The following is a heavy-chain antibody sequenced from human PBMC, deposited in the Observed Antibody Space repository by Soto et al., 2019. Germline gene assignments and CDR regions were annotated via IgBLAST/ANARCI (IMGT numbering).Heavy chain of an antibody. CDR2: IYPGDSDT. V-gene: IGHV5-51*01. CDR3: ARHNIGSGWYGGASTGPLKVYYYGMDV. CDR1: GFTFTSYW. D-gene: IGHD6-19*01. Sequence: GESLKISCRGSGFTFTSYWIGWVRQMPGKGLEWMGIIYPGDSDTRYSPSFQGQVTISADKSISTAYLQWSSLKASDTAMYYCARHNIGSGWYGGASTGPLKVYYYGMDVWGQGTTVTVSS. J-gene: IGHJ6*02.